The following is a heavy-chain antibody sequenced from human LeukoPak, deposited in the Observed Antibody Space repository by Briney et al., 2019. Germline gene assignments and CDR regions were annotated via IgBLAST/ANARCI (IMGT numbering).Heavy chain of an antibody. V-gene: IGHV3-21*01. J-gene: IGHJ4*02. D-gene: IGHD5-18*01. Sequence: PGGSLRLSCAASGFTFSSYSMNWVRQAPGKGLEWVSSISSSSSYIYYADSVKGRFTISRDNAKNPLYLQMNSLRAEDTAVYYCASFLKGQTDTAMVTDYWGQGTLVTVSS. CDR2: ISSSSSYI. CDR1: GFTFSSYS. CDR3: ASFLKGQTDTAMVTDY.